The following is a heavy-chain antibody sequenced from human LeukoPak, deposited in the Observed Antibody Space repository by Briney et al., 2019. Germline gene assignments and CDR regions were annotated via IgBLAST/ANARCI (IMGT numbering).Heavy chain of an antibody. D-gene: IGHD3-10*01. CDR2: INSDGSST. V-gene: IGHV3-74*01. CDR1: GFTLSSYW. Sequence: GGSLRLSCAASGFTLSSYWMHWVRQAPGKGLVWVSRINSDGSSTSYADSVKGRFTISRDNAKNTLYLQMNSLRAEDTAVYYCAREDGWFGPGWFDPWGQGTLVTVSS. J-gene: IGHJ5*02. CDR3: AREDGWFGPGWFDP.